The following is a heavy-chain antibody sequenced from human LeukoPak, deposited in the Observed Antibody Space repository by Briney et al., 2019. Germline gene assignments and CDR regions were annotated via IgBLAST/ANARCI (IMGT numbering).Heavy chain of an antibody. D-gene: IGHD6-13*01. J-gene: IGHJ4*02. V-gene: IGHV1-46*01. CDR2: ITGTGERP. Sequence: ASVKVSCKASGFTVTNYHIHWVRQAPGQGLEWVALITGTGERPDYAQKFQGRVTVTCDTSTSTAYLELRSLKLEDTAVYYCARAPAGTLDFWGQGTLVTVSS. CDR3: ARAPAGTLDF. CDR1: GFTVTNYH.